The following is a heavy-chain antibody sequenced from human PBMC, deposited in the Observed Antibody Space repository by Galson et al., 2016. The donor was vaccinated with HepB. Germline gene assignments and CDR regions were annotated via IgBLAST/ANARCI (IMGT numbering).Heavy chain of an antibody. V-gene: IGHV3-23*01. Sequence: SLRLSCAASGFTFSTSAMSWVRQAPGKGLEWVSTFSGSGGSTYYADSVKGRFTISRDNSKNTLYLQMNTLRAEDTAVHYCAKSPPVNMAVPYFDYWGQGTLVTVSS. CDR3: AKSPPVNMAVPYFDY. CDR2: FSGSGGST. J-gene: IGHJ4*02. CDR1: GFTFSTSA. D-gene: IGHD6-19*01.